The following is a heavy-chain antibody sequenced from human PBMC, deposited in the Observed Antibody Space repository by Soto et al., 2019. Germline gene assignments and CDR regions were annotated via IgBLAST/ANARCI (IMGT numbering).Heavy chain of an antibody. J-gene: IGHJ4*02. V-gene: IGHV4-61*01. CDR1: GGSVSSGSYY. CDR3: ARTMVGARAGYFDY. Sequence: LSVTCTVSGGSVSSGSYYWSWIRQPPGKGLEWIGYIYYSGSTNYNPSLKSRVTISVDTSKNQFSLKLSSVTAADTAVYYCARTMVGARAGYFDYWGRGTLVTVSS. CDR2: IYYSGST. D-gene: IGHD1-26*01.